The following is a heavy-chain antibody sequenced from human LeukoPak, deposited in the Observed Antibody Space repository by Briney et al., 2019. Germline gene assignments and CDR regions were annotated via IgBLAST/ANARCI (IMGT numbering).Heavy chain of an antibody. D-gene: IGHD3-10*01. CDR3: ARGRSGSYLFGY. CDR1: GFTFSSHA. J-gene: IGHJ4*02. V-gene: IGHV3-30*04. CDR2: ISYDGSNK. Sequence: GGSLRLPRAPSGFTFSSHAMHGAPHPPAKAREEGAVISYDGSNKYYADSVKGRFTISRDNSKNTLYLQMNSLRAEDTAVYYCARGRSGSYLFGYWGQGTRVTVSS.